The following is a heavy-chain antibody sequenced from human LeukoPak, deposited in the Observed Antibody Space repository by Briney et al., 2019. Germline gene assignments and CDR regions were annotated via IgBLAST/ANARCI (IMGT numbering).Heavy chain of an antibody. D-gene: IGHD6-19*01. CDR2: IYTSGST. Sequence: SETLSLTCTVSGGSISSGSYYWSWIRQPAGKGLEWIGRIYTSGSTNYNPSLKSRVTISVDTSKNQFSLKLSSVTAADTAVYYCAKGTGWYPSTFDYWGQGTLVTVSS. J-gene: IGHJ4*02. V-gene: IGHV4-61*02. CDR1: GGSISSGSYY. CDR3: AKGTGWYPSTFDY.